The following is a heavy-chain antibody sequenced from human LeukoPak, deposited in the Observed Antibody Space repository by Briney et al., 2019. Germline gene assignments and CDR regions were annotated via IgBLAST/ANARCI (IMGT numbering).Heavy chain of an antibody. CDR3: ARDVDIVATTERGGFDY. D-gene: IGHD5-12*01. Sequence: SGTLSLTCAVSGGSISSSNWWSWVRQPPGKGVEWFGEIYHSGSTNYNPSLKSRVTISVDKSKNQFSLKLSSVTAADTAVYYCARDVDIVATTERGGFDYWGQGTLVTVSS. J-gene: IGHJ4*02. CDR1: GGSISSSNW. CDR2: IYHSGST. V-gene: IGHV4-4*02.